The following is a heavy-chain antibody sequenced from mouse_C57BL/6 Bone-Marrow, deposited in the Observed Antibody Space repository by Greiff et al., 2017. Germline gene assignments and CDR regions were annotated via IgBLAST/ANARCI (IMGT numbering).Heavy chain of an antibody. D-gene: IGHD2-5*01. V-gene: IGHV2-5*01. CDR2: IWRGGST. Sequence: VQLQQSGPGLVQPSQSLSITCTVSGFSLTSYGVHWVRQSPGKGLEWLGVIWRGGSTDYNAAFMSRLSITKDNSKSQVFFKMNSLQADDTAIYYCATYYSNFLYAMDYWGQGTSVTVSS. CDR1: GFSLTSYG. J-gene: IGHJ4*01. CDR3: ATYYSNFLYAMDY.